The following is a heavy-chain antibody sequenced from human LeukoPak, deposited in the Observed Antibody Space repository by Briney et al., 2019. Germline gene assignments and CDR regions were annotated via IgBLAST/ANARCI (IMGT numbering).Heavy chain of an antibody. D-gene: IGHD3-9*01. V-gene: IGHV4-61*02. Sequence: SETLSLTCTVSGDSISSGDYYWSWIRQPAGKGLEWIGRISSSGSTNYNPSLKSRVTISVDTSKNQFSLKLSSVTAADTAVYYCARATLVGYFDWLLYFDYWGQGTLVTVSS. CDR3: ARATLVGYFDWLLYFDY. J-gene: IGHJ4*02. CDR1: GDSISSGDYY. CDR2: ISSSGST.